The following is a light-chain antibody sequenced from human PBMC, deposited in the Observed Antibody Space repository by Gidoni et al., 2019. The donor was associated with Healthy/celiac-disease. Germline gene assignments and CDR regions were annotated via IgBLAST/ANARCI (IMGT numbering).Light chain of an antibody. CDR1: QSVSSN. CDR3: QQYNNWPPFT. Sequence: EIVMTQSPATLSVSPGERDTISCRASQSVSSNLAWYQQKPGQAPRLLIDGASTRATGIPARFSGSGSGTEFTLTISILQSEDLAVYYCQQYNNWPPFTFGPGTKVDIK. CDR2: GAS. V-gene: IGKV3-15*01. J-gene: IGKJ3*01.